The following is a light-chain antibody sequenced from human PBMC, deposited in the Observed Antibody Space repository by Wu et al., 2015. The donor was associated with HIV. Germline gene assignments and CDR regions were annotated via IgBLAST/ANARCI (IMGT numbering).Light chain of an antibody. J-gene: IGKJ1*01. CDR3: QQRINWVWT. CDR1: QSVSSY. V-gene: IGKV3-11*01. Sequence: TVMTQSPATLSLSPGERATLSCRASQSVSSYLAWYQQKPGQAPRLLMYDVSKRATGIPARFSGSGSGTDFTLTISSLEPEDFAIYYCQQRINWVWTFGPRDQGRKSN. CDR2: DVS.